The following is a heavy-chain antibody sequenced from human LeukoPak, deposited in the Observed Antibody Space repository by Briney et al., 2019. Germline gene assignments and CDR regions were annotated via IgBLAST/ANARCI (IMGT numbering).Heavy chain of an antibody. CDR1: GVTVSSTH. V-gene: IGHV3-53*01. D-gene: IGHD2-2*01. CDR3: ARGRRGSAAVVAPRSFDI. CDR2: TYTGGNS. J-gene: IGHJ3*02. Sequence: GGSLRLSCEASGVTVSSTHMVWVRQAPGKGLEWVSVTYTGGNSYYAGSVRGRFIISRDISKNTLYLPMNNLRAEDPALYSCARGRRGSAAVVAPRSFDIWGQGTMVTVSS.